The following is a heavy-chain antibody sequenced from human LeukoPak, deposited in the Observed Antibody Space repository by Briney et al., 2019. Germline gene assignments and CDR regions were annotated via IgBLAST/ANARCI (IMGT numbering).Heavy chain of an antibody. Sequence: GGSLRLSCAASGFTFSSYAMSWVRQAPGKGLEWVSVVTGSGGSTYYADSVKGRFTISRDNSKNTLFLQMNSLRAEDTAVYYCARDRSLGDYWGQGTLVTVSS. CDR2: VTGSGGST. CDR1: GFTFSSYA. D-gene: IGHD3-16*01. J-gene: IGHJ4*02. CDR3: ARDRSLGDY. V-gene: IGHV3-23*01.